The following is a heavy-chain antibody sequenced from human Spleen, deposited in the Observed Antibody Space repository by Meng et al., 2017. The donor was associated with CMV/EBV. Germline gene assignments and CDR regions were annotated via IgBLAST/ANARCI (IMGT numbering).Heavy chain of an antibody. V-gene: IGHV3-21*01. Sequence: GESLKISCAASGFTFSSYSMNWVRQAPGKGLEWVSSISSSSSYIYYADSVKGRFTISRDNSKNTLYLQMNSLRAEDTAVYYCAKDYGLRFLEWLLLIPTDYWGQGTLVTVSS. D-gene: IGHD3-3*01. J-gene: IGHJ4*02. CDR2: ISSSSSYI. CDR3: AKDYGLRFLEWLLLIPTDY. CDR1: GFTFSSYS.